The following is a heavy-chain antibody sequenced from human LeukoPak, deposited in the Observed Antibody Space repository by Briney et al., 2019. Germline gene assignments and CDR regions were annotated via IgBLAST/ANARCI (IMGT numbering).Heavy chain of an antibody. Sequence: LAGGSLRLSCAASGFTFSSYWMSWVRQAPGKGLEWVANIKQDGSEKYYVDSVKGRFTISRDNAKNSLYLQMNSLRAEDTAVYYCARGTGEVLRYFDWIRGNLYYFDYWGQGTLVTVSS. CDR2: IKQDGSEK. CDR1: GFTFSSYW. J-gene: IGHJ4*02. D-gene: IGHD3-9*01. CDR3: ARGTGEVLRYFDWIRGNLYYFDY. V-gene: IGHV3-7*01.